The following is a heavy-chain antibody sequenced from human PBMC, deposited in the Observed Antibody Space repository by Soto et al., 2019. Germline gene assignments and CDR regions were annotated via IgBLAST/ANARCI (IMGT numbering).Heavy chain of an antibody. J-gene: IGHJ2*01. CDR2: ISLSSSNI. CDR1: GFSLSSYA. Sequence: EVQLVESGGGLVQPGGSLRLSCEGSGFSLSSYAMDWVRQAPGKGLEWVSYISLSSSNIHYADSVKGRFTISRDNAKNSLYLQMNSPRAEDTAVYYCARDPSSGNSWARYFDLWGRGTLVTVSS. D-gene: IGHD1-26*01. V-gene: IGHV3-48*01. CDR3: ARDPSSGNSWARYFDL.